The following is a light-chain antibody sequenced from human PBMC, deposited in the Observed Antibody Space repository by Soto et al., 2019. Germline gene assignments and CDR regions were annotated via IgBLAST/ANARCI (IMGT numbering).Light chain of an antibody. V-gene: IGKV4-1*01. CDR1: QRVLYSSNNKNY. Sequence: DIVMTQSPDSLAVSLGERATINCKSSQRVLYSSNNKNYLAWYQQKPGQPPKLLIYWASTRESGVTDRFSGSGSGTDFTLTISSLQAEDVAVYYCQQYYSTPRTFGQGTKVEIK. J-gene: IGKJ1*01. CDR3: QQYYSTPRT. CDR2: WAS.